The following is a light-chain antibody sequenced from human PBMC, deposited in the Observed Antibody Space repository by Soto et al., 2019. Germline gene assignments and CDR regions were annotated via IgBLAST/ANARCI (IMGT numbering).Light chain of an antibody. CDR3: SSYTTSTLYV. CDR1: SSNIGGNT. CDR2: TND. J-gene: IGLJ1*01. Sequence: QSVLTQPPSASGTPGQRVTISCSGSSSNIGGNTVHWYQQLPGTAPKVLIYTNDKRPSGVPDRFSGSKSGNTASLTISGLQAEYEADYYCSSYTTSTLYVFGTVTMVTDL. V-gene: IGLV1-44*01.